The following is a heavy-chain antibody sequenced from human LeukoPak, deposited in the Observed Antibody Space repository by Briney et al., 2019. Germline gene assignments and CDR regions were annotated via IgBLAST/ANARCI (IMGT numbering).Heavy chain of an antibody. Sequence: SETLSLTCTVSGGSISSYYWSWIRQPPEKGLEWIGYIYYSGSTNYNPSLKSRVTISVDTSKNQFSLKLSSVTAADTAVYYCARGSGSYSDAFDIWGQGTMVTVSS. D-gene: IGHD3-10*01. V-gene: IGHV4-59*01. CDR2: IYYSGST. CDR3: ARGSGSYSDAFDI. CDR1: GGSISSYY. J-gene: IGHJ3*02.